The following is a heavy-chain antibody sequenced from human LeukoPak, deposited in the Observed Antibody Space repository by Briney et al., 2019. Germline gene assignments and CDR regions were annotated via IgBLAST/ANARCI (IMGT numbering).Heavy chain of an antibody. V-gene: IGHV3-21*01. CDR2: ISSSNSYI. D-gene: IGHD3-10*01. CDR1: GFTFSSYS. CDR3: ARDSLGGFDP. Sequence: GALRLSCAASGFTFSSYSMNWVRQAPGKGLEWVSSISSSNSYIYYADSVKGRFTISRDNAKNSLYLQMNSLRAEDTAVYYCARDSLGGFDPWGQGTLVTVSS. J-gene: IGHJ5*02.